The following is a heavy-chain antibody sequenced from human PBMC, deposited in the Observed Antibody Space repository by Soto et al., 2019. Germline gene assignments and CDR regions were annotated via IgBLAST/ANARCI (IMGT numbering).Heavy chain of an antibody. CDR2: IYWDDDK. D-gene: IGHD4-17*01. CDR1: GFSLSTSGVG. CDR3: VTTVSYYYGMDV. J-gene: IGHJ6*02. Sequence: FGPTLVNPPQALTLTCTFSGFSLSTSGVGAGWIRHPPGKALEWLALIYWDDDKRYSPSLKSRFTITKDTSKNQVVLTMTNMDPVDTATYYCVTTVSYYYGMDVWGQGNTVTVSS. V-gene: IGHV2-5*02.